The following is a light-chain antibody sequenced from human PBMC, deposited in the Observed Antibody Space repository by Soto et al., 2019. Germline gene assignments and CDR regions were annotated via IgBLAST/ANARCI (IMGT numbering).Light chain of an antibody. CDR3: AAWADCLNGYV. Sequence: QSVLTQPRSASGTPGQRVTISCSGSSSNIGSNTVNWYQQLPGTAPKLLIYSNNQRPSGVPDRFSGSKSGTSASLAISGLQSEDEADYYCAAWADCLNGYVFGTGTKVTVL. V-gene: IGLV1-44*01. CDR2: SNN. CDR1: SSNIGSNT. J-gene: IGLJ1*01.